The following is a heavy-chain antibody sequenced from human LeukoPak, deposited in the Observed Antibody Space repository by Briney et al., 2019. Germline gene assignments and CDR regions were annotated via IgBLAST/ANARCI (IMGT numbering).Heavy chain of an antibody. D-gene: IGHD3-10*01. CDR3: ARHRRGNMVRGVITEYYFDY. CDR1: GGSISSYY. J-gene: IGHJ4*02. Sequence: PSETLSLTCTVSGGSISSYYWSWIRQPPGKGLEWIGYIYYSGSTNYNPSLKSRVTISVDTSKNQFSLKLSSVTAADTAVYYCARHRRGNMVRGVITEYYFDYWGQGTLVTVSS. CDR2: IYYSGST. V-gene: IGHV4-59*08.